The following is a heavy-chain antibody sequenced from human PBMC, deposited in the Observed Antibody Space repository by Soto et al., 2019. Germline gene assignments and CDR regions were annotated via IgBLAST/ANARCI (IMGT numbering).Heavy chain of an antibody. CDR2: ISSSGSTI. J-gene: IGHJ4*02. CDR1: GFTFSDYY. Sequence: GGSLRLSGAGSGFTFSDYYMSWIRQAPGKGLEWVSYISSSGSTIYYADSVKGRFTISRDNAKNSLYLQMNSLRAEDTAVYYCARSDATGDGDYRGQGTLVTVSS. CDR3: ARSDATGDGDY. V-gene: IGHV3-11*01. D-gene: IGHD7-27*01.